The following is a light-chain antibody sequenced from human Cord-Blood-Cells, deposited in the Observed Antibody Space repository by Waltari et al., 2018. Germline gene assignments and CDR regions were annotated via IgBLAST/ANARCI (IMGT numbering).Light chain of an antibody. CDR3: QQYGSSIT. CDR2: DAS. CDR1: QSVSSSY. V-gene: IGKV3D-20*01. Sequence: EIVLTQSPATLSLSPGERATLSCGASQSVSSSYLAWYQQKPGLAPRLLFYDASSRATGIQDRVSGSGAMTDFTLTISRMGPEDFAEYYCQQYGSSITFGQGIRLETK. J-gene: IGKJ5*01.